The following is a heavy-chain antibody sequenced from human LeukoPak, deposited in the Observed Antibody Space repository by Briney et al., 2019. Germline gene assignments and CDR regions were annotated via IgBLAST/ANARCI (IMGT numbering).Heavy chain of an antibody. CDR1: GFTLSSYA. D-gene: IGHD2-15*01. J-gene: IGHJ5*02. CDR2: ISGRDTST. Sequence: GGALRLSCAASGFTLSSYAMNWVRQAPGKGLEWVSSISGRDTSTYYADSVQGRFTISRDNSKNTLFLQMNSLRAEDTAVYYCAKGGYCSGGSCRNWFDPWGQGTLVTVSS. CDR3: AKGGYCSGGSCRNWFDP. V-gene: IGHV3-23*01.